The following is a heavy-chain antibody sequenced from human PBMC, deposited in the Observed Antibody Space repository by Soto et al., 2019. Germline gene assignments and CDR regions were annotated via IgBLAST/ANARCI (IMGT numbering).Heavy chain of an antibody. Sequence: EVQLLESGGGLVQPGGSLRLSCEASGFTLSIYAMRWIRQAPGKGLEWVSTITSGGGLYTADSVKGRFTISRDNSKNTMYLQMNSLKVEDTAIYYCAKGDCSGRTCYGSDYWGQGTVVTVS. CDR3: AKGDCSGRTCYGSDY. D-gene: IGHD2-15*01. V-gene: IGHV3-23*01. CDR2: ITSGGGL. CDR1: GFTLSIYA. J-gene: IGHJ4*02.